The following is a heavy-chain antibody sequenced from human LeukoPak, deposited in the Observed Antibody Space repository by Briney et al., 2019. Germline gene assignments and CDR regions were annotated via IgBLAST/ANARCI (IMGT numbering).Heavy chain of an antibody. CDR3: ARDSSSWYGSRAAREYYFDY. D-gene: IGHD6-13*01. V-gene: IGHV1-69*05. CDR2: IIPIFGTA. Sequence: SVKVSCKASGGTFSSYAISWVRQAPGQGLEWMGGIIPIFGTANYAQKFQGRVTITTDESTSTAYMELSSLRSEDTAVYYCARDSSSWYGSRAAREYYFDYWGQGTLVTVSS. CDR1: GGTFSSYA. J-gene: IGHJ4*02.